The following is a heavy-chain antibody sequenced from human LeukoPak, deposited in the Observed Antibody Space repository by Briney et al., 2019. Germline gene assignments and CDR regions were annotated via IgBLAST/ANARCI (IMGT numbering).Heavy chain of an antibody. Sequence: GGSLRLSCAASGFTFSNAWMSWVRQAPGKGLECVGRIKSKTDGGTTDYAAPVKGRFTISRDDSKNTLYLQMNSLKTEDTAVYYCTTVPTVGWFGELLAFDYWGQGTLVTASS. V-gene: IGHV3-15*01. D-gene: IGHD3-10*01. CDR2: IKSKTDGGTT. CDR1: GFTFSNAW. CDR3: TTVPTVGWFGELLAFDY. J-gene: IGHJ4*02.